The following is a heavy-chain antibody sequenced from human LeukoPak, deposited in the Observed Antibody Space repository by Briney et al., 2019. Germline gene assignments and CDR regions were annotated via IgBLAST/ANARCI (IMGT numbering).Heavy chain of an antibody. V-gene: IGHV3-23*01. CDR1: GFTFSSYA. Sequence: GGSLRLSCAASGFTFSSYAMSWVRQAPGKGLEWVSAISGRVARTYYADSVKGRFTISRDNSKNTLYLKMNSLRAEDTAVYYCAKPYYGDYSFWFDPWGQGTLVTVSA. D-gene: IGHD4-17*01. J-gene: IGHJ5*02. CDR3: AKPYYGDYSFWFDP. CDR2: ISGRVART.